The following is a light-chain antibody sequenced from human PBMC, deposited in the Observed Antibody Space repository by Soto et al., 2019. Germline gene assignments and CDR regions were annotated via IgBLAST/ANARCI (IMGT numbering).Light chain of an antibody. CDR1: HSVNRH. CDR2: EAS. V-gene: IGKV3-15*01. Sequence: ETVMTQSPATLSVSPGERATLSCRASHSVNRHLAWYQQKPGQAPRLLSYEASTRATDIPARFSGSGSGTEFTLTISSLQSEDFAVYYCQQYNSWPLTFGGETKVEIK. J-gene: IGKJ4*01. CDR3: QQYNSWPLT.